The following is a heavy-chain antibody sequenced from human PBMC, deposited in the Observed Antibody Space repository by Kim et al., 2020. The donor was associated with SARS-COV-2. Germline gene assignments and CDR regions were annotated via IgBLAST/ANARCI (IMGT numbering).Heavy chain of an antibody. Sequence: SETLSLTCAVSGGSISSSNWWSWVRQPPGKGLEWIGEIYHSGSTNYNPSLKSRVTISVDKSKNQFSLKLSSVTAADTAVYYCVSKVGATLAFDIWGQGTMVTVSS. CDR2: IYHSGST. CDR3: VSKVGATLAFDI. J-gene: IGHJ3*02. V-gene: IGHV4-4*02. D-gene: IGHD1-26*01. CDR1: GGSISSSNW.